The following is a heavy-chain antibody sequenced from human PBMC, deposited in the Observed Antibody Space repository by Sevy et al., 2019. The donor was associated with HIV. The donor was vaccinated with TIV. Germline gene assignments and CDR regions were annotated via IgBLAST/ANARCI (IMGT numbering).Heavy chain of an antibody. D-gene: IGHD6-19*01. CDR2: INSHGNTT. CDR1: GFTFSKYW. V-gene: IGHV3-74*01. Sequence: GGSLRFSCVASGFTFSKYWMHWVRQAPGKGLVWVSRINSHGNTTDYADSVKGRFTISRDNANNILYLQMNSLRVEDTALYYCATLHLFQTPGMAVAGPVGWGQGTLVTVSS. CDR3: ATLHLFQTPGMAVAGPVG. J-gene: IGHJ4*02.